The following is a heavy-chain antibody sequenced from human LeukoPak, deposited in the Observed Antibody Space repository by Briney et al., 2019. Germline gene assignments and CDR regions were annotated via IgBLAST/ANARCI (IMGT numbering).Heavy chain of an antibody. D-gene: IGHD1-26*01. CDR2: ISYDGSNK. J-gene: IGHJ6*03. V-gene: IGHV3-30*18. CDR3: AKNRGAGSHYYYHMNV. Sequence: PGGSLRLSCAASGFTFCSYGMHWVRKAPGKGMEWVAVISYDGSNKYYADSVKGRFTISRDNSKNTLYLQLNSLRVEDTAVYYCAKNRGAGSHYYYHMNVWGKGTTVTVSS. CDR1: GFTFCSYG.